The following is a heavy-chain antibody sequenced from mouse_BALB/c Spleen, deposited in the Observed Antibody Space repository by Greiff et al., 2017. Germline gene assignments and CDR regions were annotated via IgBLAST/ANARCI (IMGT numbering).Heavy chain of an antibody. CDR1: GFTFTDYY. CDR2: IRNKANGYTT. V-gene: IGHV7-3*02. J-gene: IGHJ3*01. CDR3: ARDEGMEAY. Sequence: EVKLMDSGGGLVQPGGSLRLSCATSGFTFTDYYMSWVRQPPGKALEWLGFIRNKANGYTTEYSASVKGRFTISRDNSQSILYLQMNTLRAEDSATYYCARDEGMEAYWGQGTLVTVSA.